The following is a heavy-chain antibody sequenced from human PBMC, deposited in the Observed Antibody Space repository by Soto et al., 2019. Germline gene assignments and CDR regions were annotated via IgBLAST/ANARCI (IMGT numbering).Heavy chain of an antibody. J-gene: IGHJ4*02. D-gene: IGHD2-15*01. CDR3: ASPSGNCSGGSCYLFDY. CDR2: ISSSSSYI. CDR1: GFTFSSYS. V-gene: IGHV3-21*01. Sequence: GGSLRLSCAASGFTFSSYSMNWVRQAPGKGLEWVSSISSSSSYIYYADSVKGRFTISRDNAKNSLYLQMNSLRAEDTAVYYCASPSGNCSGGSCYLFDYWGQGTLVTVSS.